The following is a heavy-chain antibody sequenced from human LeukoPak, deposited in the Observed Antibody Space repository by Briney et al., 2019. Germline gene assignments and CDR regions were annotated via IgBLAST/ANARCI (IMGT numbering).Heavy chain of an antibody. Sequence: GGSLRLSCAASGFTFSSYEMNWVRQAPGKGLEWVAFIRYDGSNKYYADSVKGRFTISRDDSKNTLYLQMNSLRAEDTAVYYCAKDKRRTVTTPTDAFDIWGQGTMVTVSS. D-gene: IGHD4-17*01. CDR2: IRYDGSNK. CDR1: GFTFSSYE. J-gene: IGHJ3*02. CDR3: AKDKRRTVTTPTDAFDI. V-gene: IGHV3-30*02.